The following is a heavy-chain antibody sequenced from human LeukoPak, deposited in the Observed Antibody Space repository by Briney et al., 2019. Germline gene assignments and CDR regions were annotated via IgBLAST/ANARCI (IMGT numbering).Heavy chain of an antibody. Sequence: GGSLRLSCAASGFTLDDYAMHWVRQAPGKGLEWVSGISWNSGSIVYADSVKGRFTISRDNAKNSLYLQMNSLRAEDTALYYCAKSPGGYCSSTSCWPIDYWGQGTLVTVSS. J-gene: IGHJ4*02. CDR2: ISWNSGSI. D-gene: IGHD2-2*01. V-gene: IGHV3-9*01. CDR1: GFTLDDYA. CDR3: AKSPGGYCSSTSCWPIDY.